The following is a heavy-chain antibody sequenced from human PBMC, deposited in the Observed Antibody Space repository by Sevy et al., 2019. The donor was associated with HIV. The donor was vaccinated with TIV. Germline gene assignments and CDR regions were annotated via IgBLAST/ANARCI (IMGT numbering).Heavy chain of an antibody. J-gene: IGHJ6*02. CDR3: AKVYYYDSGTVIPRGMDV. V-gene: IGHV3-23*01. Sequence: GGSLRLSCAASGFTFDNNAMYWVRQAPGKGLEWVSAISGSGFSTNYAGSVKGRFTISRDISKTTLYLQMNSLRAEDTAVYYCAKVYYYDSGTVIPRGMDVWGPGTTVTVSS. CDR1: GFTFDNNA. CDR2: ISGSGFST. D-gene: IGHD3-10*01.